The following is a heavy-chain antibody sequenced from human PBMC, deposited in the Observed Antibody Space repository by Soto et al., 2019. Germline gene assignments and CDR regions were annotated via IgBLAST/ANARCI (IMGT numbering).Heavy chain of an antibody. CDR3: ARDTRDCGGDCYSDWFDP. Sequence: GGSLRLSCAASGFTFSSYSMNWVRQAPGKGLEWVSYISSSSSTIYYADSVKGRFTTSRDNAKNSLYLQMNSLRDEDTAVYYCARDTRDCGGDCYSDWFDPWGQGTLVTVSS. V-gene: IGHV3-48*02. J-gene: IGHJ5*02. CDR2: ISSSSSTI. CDR1: GFTFSSYS. D-gene: IGHD2-21*02.